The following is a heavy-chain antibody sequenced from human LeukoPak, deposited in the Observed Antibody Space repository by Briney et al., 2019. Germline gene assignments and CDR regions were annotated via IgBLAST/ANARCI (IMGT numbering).Heavy chain of an antibody. V-gene: IGHV3-48*01. CDR3: ATADRGAFDI. Sequence: GGSLRLSCVVSGFTFSWYSMNWVRQAPGEGLEWLSYITRSSSTIYYADSVKGRFTISRDNAKNSLYLQMNSLRVDDTAVYYCATADRGAFDIWGQGTMVIVSS. CDR2: ITRSSSTI. J-gene: IGHJ3*02. CDR1: GFTFSWYS.